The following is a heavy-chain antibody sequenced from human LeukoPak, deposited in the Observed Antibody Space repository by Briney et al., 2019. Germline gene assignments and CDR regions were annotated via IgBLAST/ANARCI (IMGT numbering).Heavy chain of an antibody. CDR3: ASSFTYYYDSPGIRFNY. CDR2: IYSGGST. CDR1: GFTVSSNY. J-gene: IGHJ4*02. V-gene: IGHV3-66*01. D-gene: IGHD3-22*01. Sequence: GGSLRLSCAASGFTVSSNYMSWVRQAPGKGLEWVSVIYSGGSTYYADSVKGRFTISRDNSKNTLYLQMNSLRAEDTAVYYCASSFTYYYDSPGIRFNYWGQGTLVTVSS.